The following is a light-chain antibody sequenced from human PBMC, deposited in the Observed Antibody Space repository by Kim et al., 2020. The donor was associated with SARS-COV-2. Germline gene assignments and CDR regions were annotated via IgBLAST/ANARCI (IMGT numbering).Light chain of an antibody. CDR3: QVWDSSSDHVV. V-gene: IGLV3-21*04. CDR1: NIGSKS. CDR2: YDS. Sequence: AQGKTARITCGGNNIGSKSVNWYQQKPGQAPVLVIYYDSDRPSGIPERFSGSNSGNTATLTISRVEAGDEADYYCQVWDSSSDHVVFGGGTQLTVL. J-gene: IGLJ2*01.